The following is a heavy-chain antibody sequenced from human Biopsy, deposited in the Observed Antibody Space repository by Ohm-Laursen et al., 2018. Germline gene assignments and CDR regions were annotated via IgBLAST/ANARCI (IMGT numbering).Heavy chain of an antibody. Sequence: SETLSLTCTVSGGSIKSYYWNWIRQSPGKGLEWIGFIYYTGHTNYNPSLRGRVTISVDTSKNQFSLKLSSVTAADTAVYYCARADMVTTIVDYWGQGTLVTVSS. J-gene: IGHJ4*02. D-gene: IGHD5-12*01. CDR1: GGSIKSYY. CDR2: IYYTGHT. V-gene: IGHV4-59*12. CDR3: ARADMVTTIVDY.